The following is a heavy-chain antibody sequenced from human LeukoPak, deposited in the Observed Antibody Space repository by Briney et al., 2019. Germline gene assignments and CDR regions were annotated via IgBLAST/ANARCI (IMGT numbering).Heavy chain of an antibody. V-gene: IGHV4-59*01. CDR2: VYNSGNT. CDR1: GGSISDYS. CDR3: ARRGYYMDV. J-gene: IGHJ6*03. Sequence: SETLSLTCTVSGGSISDYSWSWIRQPPGKGLEWIGYVYNSGNTNYNPSLKSRVTISVDTSKNQFSLKLSSVTAADTAVYYCARRGYYMDVWGKGITVTVSS.